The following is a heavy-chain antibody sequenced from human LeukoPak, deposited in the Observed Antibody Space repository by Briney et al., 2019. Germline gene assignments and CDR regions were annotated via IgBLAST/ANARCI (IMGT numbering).Heavy chain of an antibody. CDR1: GYGFIDCW. Sequence: GESLKTFCQGSGYGFIDCWIGWVRQMPGKGLEWGGMVFPGGTGIKYSPSFQGQVTISADNSMSHAYLQWSSLNDSDTAICYGVRYGLQGCRDSRCFTSFYYYGLDVWGQGSTVTVSS. D-gene: IGHD6-13*01. CDR2: VFPGGTGI. J-gene: IGHJ6*02. CDR3: VRYGLQGCRDSRCFTSFYYYGLDV. V-gene: IGHV5-51*01.